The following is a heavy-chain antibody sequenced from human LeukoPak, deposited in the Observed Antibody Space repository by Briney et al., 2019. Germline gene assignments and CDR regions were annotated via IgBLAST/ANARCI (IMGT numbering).Heavy chain of an antibody. D-gene: IGHD3-3*01. CDR1: GYTFTSYG. CDR2: MNPNSGNT. V-gene: IGHV1-8*02. J-gene: IGHJ4*02. CDR3: TTGSVYGLWSEG. Sequence: ASVKVSCKASGYTFTSYGISWVRQATGQGLEWMGWMNPNSGNTGYAQKFQGRVTMTRNTSISTAYMELSSLRSEDTAVYYCTTGSVYGLWSEGWGQGTLVTVSS.